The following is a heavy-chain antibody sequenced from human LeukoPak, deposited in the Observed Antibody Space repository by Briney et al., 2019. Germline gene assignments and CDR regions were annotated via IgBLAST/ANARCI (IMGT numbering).Heavy chain of an antibody. V-gene: IGHV4-39*02. CDR2: IYYSGTT. J-gene: IGHJ5*02. D-gene: IGHD3-10*01. CDR3: ARDETHFYGSGSSNWFDP. CDR1: GGSISSYY. Sequence: SETLSLTCTVSGGSISSYYWTWIRQPPGKGLEWIGSIYYSGTTYYNPSLKSRVTISEDTSKNRFSLNLSSVTAADTAVYYCARDETHFYGSGSSNWFDPWGQGILVTVSS.